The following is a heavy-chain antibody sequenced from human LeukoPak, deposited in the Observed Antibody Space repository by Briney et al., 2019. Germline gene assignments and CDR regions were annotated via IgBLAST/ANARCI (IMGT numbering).Heavy chain of an antibody. CDR3: GKTTVGYSSGQKPAWPVDY. V-gene: IGHV3-23*01. D-gene: IGHD5-18*01. J-gene: IGHJ4*02. Sequence: GGSLRLSCEASGFTFGSHAMYWVRRAPGKGLEWVAGIFGSGGSPHYADSVKGRFTISRDNSRNTVYLRINSLRAEDTAVYYCGKTTVGYSSGQKPAWPVDYWGQGTLVTVSS. CDR2: IFGSGGSP. CDR1: GFTFGSHA.